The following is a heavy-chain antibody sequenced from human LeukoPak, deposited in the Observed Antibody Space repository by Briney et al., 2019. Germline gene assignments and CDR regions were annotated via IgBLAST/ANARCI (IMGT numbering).Heavy chain of an antibody. V-gene: IGHV5-10-1*01. CDR1: GFSFTNYW. Sequence: GESLKISCKGSGFSFTNYWITWVRPMPGKGLEWMGRIDPSDSYTNYSPSFQGHVTISADKSISTAYLQWSSLKASDTAMYYCATVTTIYYYYGMDVWGQGTTVTVSS. CDR2: IDPSDSYT. D-gene: IGHD4-17*01. J-gene: IGHJ6*02. CDR3: ATVTTIYYYYGMDV.